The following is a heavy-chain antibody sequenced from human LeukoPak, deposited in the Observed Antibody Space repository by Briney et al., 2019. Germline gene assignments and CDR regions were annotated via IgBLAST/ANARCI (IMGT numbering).Heavy chain of an antibody. Sequence: GGSLRLSCAASGFTFSSYAMSWVRQAPGKGLEWVSAISGSGGSTYYADSVKGRFTISRDNAKNSLYLQMNSLRAEDTAVYYCAREESGVTMVRGVITGFDYWGQGTLVTVSS. D-gene: IGHD3-10*01. CDR2: ISGSGGST. CDR1: GFTFSSYA. V-gene: IGHV3-23*01. CDR3: AREESGVTMVRGVITGFDY. J-gene: IGHJ4*02.